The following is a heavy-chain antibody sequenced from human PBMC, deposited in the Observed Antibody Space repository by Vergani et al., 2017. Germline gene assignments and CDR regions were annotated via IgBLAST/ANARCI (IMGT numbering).Heavy chain of an antibody. CDR1: GFTFSSYA. CDR3: ARAGVGAVGYYYNYMDV. J-gene: IGHJ6*03. CDR2: ISYDGSNK. Sequence: QVQLLESGGGVVQPGRSLRLSCAASGFTFSSYAMHWVRQAPGKGLEWVAVISYDGSNKYYADYVKGRLTISRDNSKNTLYLKMNSLRAEDTAVYYCARAGVGAVGYYYNYMDVWGKGTTVTVSS. D-gene: IGHD6-25*01. V-gene: IGHV3-30*04.